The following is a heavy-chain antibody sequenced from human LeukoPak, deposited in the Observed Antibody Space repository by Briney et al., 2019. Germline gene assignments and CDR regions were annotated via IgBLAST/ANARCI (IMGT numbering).Heavy chain of an antibody. CDR2: INHSGST. V-gene: IGHV4-39*07. CDR3: ASLLWIQGESPRDDY. J-gene: IGHJ4*02. D-gene: IGHD5-18*01. Sequence: PSETLSLTCTVSGGSISSGDYYWSWIRQPPGQGLEWIGEINHSGSTNYNPSLKSRVTISVDTSKNQFSLKLSSVTAADTAVYYCASLLWIQGESPRDDYWGQGTLVTVSS. CDR1: GGSISSGDYY.